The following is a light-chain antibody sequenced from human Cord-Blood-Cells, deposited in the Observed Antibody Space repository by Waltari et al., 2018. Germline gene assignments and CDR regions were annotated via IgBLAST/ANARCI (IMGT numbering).Light chain of an antibody. Sequence: QSALTQPASVSGSPGQSITISCTGTSSDVGGYNYVCWYPQHPGKAPKLMIYEVSNRSSWVSNRFSGSESSNTASLTISGLQAEDEADYYCSSYTSSSSLVFGGGTKLTVL. CDR2: EVS. CDR3: SSYTSSSSLV. V-gene: IGLV2-14*01. CDR1: SSDVGGYNY. J-gene: IGLJ3*02.